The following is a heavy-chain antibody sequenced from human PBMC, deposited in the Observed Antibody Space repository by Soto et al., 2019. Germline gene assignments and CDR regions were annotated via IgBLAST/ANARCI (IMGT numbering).Heavy chain of an antibody. J-gene: IGHJ3*02. V-gene: IGHV1-69*01. D-gene: IGHD3-22*01. CDR1: GGSFPSDT. CDR3: TRPSSGYYHDAFDI. CDR2: IVPVFGTP. Sequence: QVQLMQSGAEVKKPGSSVKVSCKASGGSFPSDTISWVRQAPGQGLEWLGGIVPVFGTPNHAQKFQGRVAISEDGSTNTAYMELTSLRPDDTAVYYCTRPSSGYYHDAFDIWGQGTLVTVSS.